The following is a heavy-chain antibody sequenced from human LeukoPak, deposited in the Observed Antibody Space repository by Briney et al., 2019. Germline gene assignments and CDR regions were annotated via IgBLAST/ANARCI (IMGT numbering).Heavy chain of an antibody. CDR1: GFIFGDYN. V-gene: IGHV3-49*04. CDR2: IRAKIHDGTT. J-gene: IGHJ4*02. D-gene: IGHD3-10*01. CDR3: SRGQKDPYGPEFDY. Sequence: GESLKISCTTSGFIFGDYNMNWVRQAPGKGLEWVGYIRAKIHDGTTDFAASVKGRFTISRDDSKSIAYLQMTSLKSEDTAVYYCSRGQKDPYGPEFDYWGQETLVTVSS.